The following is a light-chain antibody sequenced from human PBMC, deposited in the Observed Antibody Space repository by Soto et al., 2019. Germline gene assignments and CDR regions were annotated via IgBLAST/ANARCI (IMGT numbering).Light chain of an antibody. CDR1: SGHSSYA. CDR3: QTWGTGFQV. CDR2: LNNDGSH. J-gene: IGLJ2*01. Sequence: QLVLTQSPSASASLGASVKLTFTLSSGHSSYAIAWHQKQPGKGPRYLMDLNNDGSHSKGDGIPDRFSGSSSGAERYLIISSLQSEDEADYYCQTWGTGFQVFGGGTTVTVL. V-gene: IGLV4-69*01.